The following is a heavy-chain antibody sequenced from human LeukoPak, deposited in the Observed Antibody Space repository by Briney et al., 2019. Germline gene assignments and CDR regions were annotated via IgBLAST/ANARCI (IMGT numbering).Heavy chain of an antibody. CDR3: ARVLSVGATVIDY. V-gene: IGHV4-34*01. J-gene: IGHJ4*02. CDR2: INHNGST. Sequence: PSETLSLTCAVYGGSFSDHYWSWLRQPPGRGLEWIGEINHNGSTNYNPSLKSRVTISVDKSKNQFSLKLSSVTAADTAVYYCARVLSVGATVIDYWGQGTLVTVSS. D-gene: IGHD1-26*01. CDR1: GGSFSDHY.